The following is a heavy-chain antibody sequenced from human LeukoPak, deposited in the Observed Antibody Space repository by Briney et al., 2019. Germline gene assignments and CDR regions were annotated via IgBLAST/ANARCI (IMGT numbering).Heavy chain of an antibody. CDR3: ARGSPLVGIDY. CDR1: GGSFSGYY. CDR2: INHSGST. Sequence: SETLSLTCAVYGGSFSGYYWSWIRQPPGKGLEWIGEINHSGSTNYNPSLKSRVTISVDTSKNQFSLKLSSVTAADTAVYYCARGSPLVGIDYWGRGTLVTVSS. D-gene: IGHD6-6*01. V-gene: IGHV4-34*01. J-gene: IGHJ4*02.